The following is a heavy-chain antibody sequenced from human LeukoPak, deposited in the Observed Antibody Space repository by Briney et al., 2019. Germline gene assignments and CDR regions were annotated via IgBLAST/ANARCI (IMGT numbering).Heavy chain of an antibody. V-gene: IGHV3-7*01. CDR1: GFTFSNYW. CDR2: INLDGSQK. J-gene: IGHJ4*02. Sequence: GGSLRLSCAASGFTFSNYWMAWVRQAPGKGPEWVANINLDGSQKYYVGSVKGRFTISRDNAENSLYLQMYSLRAEDTALYYCARKRPNYFDYWGQGTLVTVSS. CDR3: ARKRPNYFDY.